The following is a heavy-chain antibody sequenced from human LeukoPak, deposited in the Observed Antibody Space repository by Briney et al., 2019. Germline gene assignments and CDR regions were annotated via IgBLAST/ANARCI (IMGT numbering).Heavy chain of an antibody. CDR2: ISGDGNST. CDR3: ATNFGAYYYDTSGYYDF. Sequence: PGGSLRLSCAASGFTFDDYAMHWVRQAPGKGLEWVSLISGDGNSTNYAGSVKGRFTISRENNKNSLYLQMNSLRTEDTAFYYCATNFGAYYYDTSGYYDFWGQGTLVTVSS. J-gene: IGHJ4*02. V-gene: IGHV3-43*02. D-gene: IGHD3-22*01. CDR1: GFTFDDYA.